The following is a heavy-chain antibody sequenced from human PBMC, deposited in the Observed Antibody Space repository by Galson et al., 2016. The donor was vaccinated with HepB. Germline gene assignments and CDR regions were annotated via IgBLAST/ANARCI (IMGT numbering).Heavy chain of an antibody. D-gene: IGHD2/OR15-2a*01. J-gene: IGHJ4*02. CDR2: IDWVNDR. CDR1: GFSLSTSGMS. V-gene: IGHV2-70*01. Sequence: PALVKPTPTLTLTCTFSGFSLSTSGMSMSWIRQPPGKALEWLALIDWVNDRYYSTSLKTRLTISKATSKNKVVLTMTNMDPVDTATYYCARIRCNENYFDYWGQGTLVTVSS. CDR3: ARIRCNENYFDY.